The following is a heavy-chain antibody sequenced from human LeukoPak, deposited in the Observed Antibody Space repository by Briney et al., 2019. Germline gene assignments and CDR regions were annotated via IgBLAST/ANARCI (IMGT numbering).Heavy chain of an antibody. CDR2: IYYSGST. J-gene: IGHJ3*02. V-gene: IGHV4-59*12. Sequence: SETLSLTCTVSGGSISSYYWSWIRQPPGKGLEWIGYIYYSGSTNYNPSLKSRVTISVDTSKNQFSLKLSSVTAADTAVYYCARDDYGDFNAFDIWGQGTMVTVSS. D-gene: IGHD4-17*01. CDR1: GGSISSYY. CDR3: ARDDYGDFNAFDI.